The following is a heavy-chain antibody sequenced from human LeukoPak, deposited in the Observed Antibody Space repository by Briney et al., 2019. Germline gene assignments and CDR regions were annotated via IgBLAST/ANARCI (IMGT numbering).Heavy chain of an antibody. CDR3: ARVKRRGFGEGINWFDP. Sequence: GGSLRLSCAASGFTFSNYWMSWICQAPGKGLEWVSYISSSGSTIYYADSVKGRFTISRDNAKNSLYLQMNSLRAEDTAVYYCARVKRRGFGEGINWFDPWGQGTLVTVSS. D-gene: IGHD3-10*01. CDR1: GFTFSNYW. CDR2: ISSSGSTI. V-gene: IGHV3-11*01. J-gene: IGHJ5*02.